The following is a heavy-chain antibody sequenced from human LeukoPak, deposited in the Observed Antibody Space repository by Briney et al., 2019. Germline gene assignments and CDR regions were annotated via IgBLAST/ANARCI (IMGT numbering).Heavy chain of an antibody. CDR1: GGTFSMYA. CDR2: INPILGIA. D-gene: IGHD2-15*01. CDR3: ASPGGYCSGGSCNSFDY. Sequence: ASVKVPCKASGGTFSMYAVTWVRQARGQGLEWMGRINPILGIANYAQKFQGRVTIIVDKSTSTAYMELSSLRSEDTAVYYCASPGGYCSGGSCNSFDYWGQGTQVTVSS. V-gene: IGHV1-69*04. J-gene: IGHJ4*02.